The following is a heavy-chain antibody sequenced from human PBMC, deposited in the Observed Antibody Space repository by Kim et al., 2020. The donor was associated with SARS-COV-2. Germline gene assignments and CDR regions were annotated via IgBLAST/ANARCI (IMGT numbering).Heavy chain of an antibody. CDR1: GFTFSSYS. CDR2: ISSSSSYI. D-gene: IGHD3-10*01. V-gene: IGHV3-21*01. CDR3: AREPMVRGVNYAFDI. Sequence: GGSLRLSCAASGFTFSSYSMNWVRQAPGKGLEWVSSISSSSSYIYYADSVKGRFTISRDNAKNSLYLQMNSLRAEDTAVYYCAREPMVRGVNYAFDIWGQGTMVTVSS. J-gene: IGHJ3*02.